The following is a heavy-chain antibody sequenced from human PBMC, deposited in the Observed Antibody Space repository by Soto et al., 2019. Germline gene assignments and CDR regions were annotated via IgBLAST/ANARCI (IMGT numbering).Heavy chain of an antibody. J-gene: IGHJ4*02. D-gene: IGHD4-17*01. CDR1: GGTFSSYA. CDR3: ARVGNDYGDWLFDY. Sequence: GASVKVSCKASGGTFSSYAISWVRQAPGQGLEWMGGIIPIFGTANYAQKFQGRVTITADESTSTAYMELSSLRSEDTAVYYCARVGNDYGDWLFDYWGQGTLVTVSS. CDR2: IIPIFGTA. V-gene: IGHV1-69*13.